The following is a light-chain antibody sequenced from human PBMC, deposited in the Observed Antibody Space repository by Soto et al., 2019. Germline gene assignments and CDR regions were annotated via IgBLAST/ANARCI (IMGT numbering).Light chain of an antibody. J-gene: IGLJ2*01. V-gene: IGLV1-36*01. CDR2: YDD. Sequence: QSVLTQPPSVSEAPRQRVTISCSGSSSNIGNNAVNWYQQLPGKAPKLLIYYDDLLPSGVSDRFSGSKSGTSASLAISGLQSEDEADYYRAAWDDSLNAVVFGGGTKVTVL. CDR3: AAWDDSLNAVV. CDR1: SSNIGNNA.